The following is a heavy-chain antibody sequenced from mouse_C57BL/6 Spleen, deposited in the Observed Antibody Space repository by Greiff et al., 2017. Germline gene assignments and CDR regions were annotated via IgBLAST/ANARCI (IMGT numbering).Heavy chain of an antibody. CDR3: ARDYDYYFDY. D-gene: IGHD2-4*01. V-gene: IGHV1-54*01. Sequence: QVQLKQSGAELVRPGTSVKVSCKASGYAFTNYLLEWVKQRPGQGLEWIGVINPGSGGTNYNEKFKGKATLTADKSSSTAYMQHSSLTSEDSAVDVCARDYDYYFDYGSQGTTLTVSS. J-gene: IGHJ2*01. CDR1: GYAFTNYL. CDR2: INPGSGGT.